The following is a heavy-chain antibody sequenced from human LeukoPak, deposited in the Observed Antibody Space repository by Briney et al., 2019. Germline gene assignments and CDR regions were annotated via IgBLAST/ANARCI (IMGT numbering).Heavy chain of an antibody. V-gene: IGHV3-7*05. Sequence: GGSLRLSCVASGFTFSNYWMSWVRQAPGKGLEWVANIKQDGSEKYYVDSVKGRFTISRENAKNTLYLQMNCLRVEDMAVYYCAREMQLRYWGQGTLVTVSS. CDR2: IKQDGSEK. CDR3: AREMQLRY. CDR1: GFTFSNYW. D-gene: IGHD3-10*01. J-gene: IGHJ4*02.